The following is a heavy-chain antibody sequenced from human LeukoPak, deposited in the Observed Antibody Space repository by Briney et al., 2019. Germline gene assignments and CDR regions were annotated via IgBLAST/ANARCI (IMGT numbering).Heavy chain of an antibody. D-gene: IGHD3-10*01. CDR3: ARVIAVVRGGGLSYYYAMDV. CDR2: INCGSSTM. CDR1: GFTFISYS. V-gene: IGHV3-48*02. J-gene: IGHJ6*02. Sequence: GSRRLSCAASGFTFISYSMTWVRQAPGKGLEWVSYINCGSSTMYYADSVKGRFTISRDNGKTSLYLQMNSLRDEDTAVYYCARVIAVVRGGGLSYYYAMDVGGQGTLVTVSS.